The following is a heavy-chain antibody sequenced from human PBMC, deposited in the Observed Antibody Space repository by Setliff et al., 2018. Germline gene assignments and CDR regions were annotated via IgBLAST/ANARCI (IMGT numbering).Heavy chain of an antibody. J-gene: IGHJ4*02. CDR2: IYSIGST. CDR3: ARESRYYYDNLGTLDY. V-gene: IGHV4-30-4*08. CDR1: GGSISRGDYY. Sequence: LSLTCTVSGGSISRGDYYWSWTRQPPGKGLEWIGYIYSIGSTYYNPSLKSRVSISVDTSKNQFSLKLDSVTAAITAVYYCARESRYYYDNLGTLDYWGQGTLVTVSS. D-gene: IGHD3-22*01.